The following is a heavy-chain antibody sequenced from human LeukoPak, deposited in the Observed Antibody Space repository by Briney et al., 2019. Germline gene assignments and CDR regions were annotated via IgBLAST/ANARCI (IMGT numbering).Heavy chain of an antibody. CDR1: GFTFSSYA. V-gene: IGHV3-23*01. Sequence: GGSLRLSCAASGFTFSSYAMRWVRQAPGKGLEWVSAISGSGGSTYYADSVKGRFTISRDNSKNTLYLQMNSLRAEDTAVYYCTRCDSSGYYVGEVDYWGQGTLVTVSS. CDR2: ISGSGGST. CDR3: TRCDSSGYYVGEVDY. D-gene: IGHD3-22*01. J-gene: IGHJ4*02.